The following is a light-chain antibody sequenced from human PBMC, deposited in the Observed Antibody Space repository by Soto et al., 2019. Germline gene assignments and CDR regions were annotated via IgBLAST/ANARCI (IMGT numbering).Light chain of an antibody. CDR1: SSDIGGYNY. CDR3: ISETSSSTWV. Sequence: QSALTQPASVSGSPGQSITISCTGTSSDIGGYNYVSWYQQHPGKAPKLMIYEVSNRPSGVSDRFSGSRSGNTASLTISGLQAEDASDYYCISETSSSTWVFGVGTQLPVL. V-gene: IGLV2-14*01. CDR2: EVS. J-gene: IGLJ3*02.